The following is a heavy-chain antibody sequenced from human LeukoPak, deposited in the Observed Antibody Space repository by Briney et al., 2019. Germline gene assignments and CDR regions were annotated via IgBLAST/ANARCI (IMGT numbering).Heavy chain of an antibody. Sequence: QPGGSLRLSCAASGFTFSSYAMSWVRQAPGKGLEWVSAISGSGGSTYYADSVKGRFTISRDNSKNTLYLQMNSLRAEDTAVYYCATTYYYGSGSFRRNEENDYWGQGTLVTVSS. CDR3: ATTYYYGSGSFRRNEENDY. V-gene: IGHV3-23*01. D-gene: IGHD3-10*01. CDR1: GFTFSSYA. J-gene: IGHJ4*02. CDR2: ISGSGGST.